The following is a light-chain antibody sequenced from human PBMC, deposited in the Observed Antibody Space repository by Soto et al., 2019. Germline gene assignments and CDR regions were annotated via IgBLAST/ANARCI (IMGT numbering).Light chain of an antibody. CDR2: GAS. CDR1: QSVSSSY. CDR3: QQYNNWPRT. V-gene: IGKV3-15*01. J-gene: IGKJ1*01. Sequence: IVLKQSLGTLSLYQGERATLSCLASQSVSSSYLAWYQQKPGQAPRLLIYGASTRATGIPARFSGSGSGTEFTLTISSLQSEDFAVYYCQQYNNWPRTFGQGTKV.